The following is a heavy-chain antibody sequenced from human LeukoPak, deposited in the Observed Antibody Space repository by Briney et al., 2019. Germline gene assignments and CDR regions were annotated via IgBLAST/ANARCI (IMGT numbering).Heavy chain of an antibody. CDR1: GFTVSSNY. D-gene: IGHD3-16*02. CDR2: IYSGGST. J-gene: IGHJ5*02. Sequence: AGGSLRLSCAASGFTVSSNYMSWVRQAPGKGLEWVSVIYSGGSTYYADSVKGRFTISRDNSKNTLYLQMNSLRAEDTAVYYCARVSSHFNWFDPWGQGTLVTVSS. CDR3: ARVSSHFNWFDP. V-gene: IGHV3-66*01.